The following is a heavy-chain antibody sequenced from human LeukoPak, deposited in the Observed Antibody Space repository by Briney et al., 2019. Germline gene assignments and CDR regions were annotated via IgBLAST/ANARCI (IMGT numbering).Heavy chain of an antibody. J-gene: IGHJ4*02. D-gene: IGHD5-18*01. V-gene: IGHV1-24*01. Sequence: GASVKVSCKVSGYTLTELSMHWVRQAPGKGLEWMGGFDPEDGETIYAQKFQGRVTMTEDTSTDTAYMELSSLRSEDTAVYYCAIPLDSYGYNLFDYWGQGTLVTVSS. CDR2: FDPEDGET. CDR3: AIPLDSYGYNLFDY. CDR1: GYTLTELS.